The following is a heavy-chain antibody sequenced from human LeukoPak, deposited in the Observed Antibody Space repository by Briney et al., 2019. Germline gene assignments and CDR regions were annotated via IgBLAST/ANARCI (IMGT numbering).Heavy chain of an antibody. Sequence: ASVKVSCKASGGTFSSYAISWVRQARGQGLEWMGGIIPIFGTANYAQKFQGRVTITADKSTSTAYMELSSLRSEDTAVYYCARVAVAVAGTNFDPWGQGTLVTVSS. CDR2: IIPIFGTA. CDR3: ARVAVAVAGTNFDP. V-gene: IGHV1-69*06. D-gene: IGHD6-19*01. CDR1: GGTFSSYA. J-gene: IGHJ5*02.